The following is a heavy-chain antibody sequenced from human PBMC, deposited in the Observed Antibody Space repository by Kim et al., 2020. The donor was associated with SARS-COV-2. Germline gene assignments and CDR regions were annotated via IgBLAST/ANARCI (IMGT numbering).Heavy chain of an antibody. Sequence: AQKLQGRVTMTTDTSTSTAYMELRSLRSDDTAVYYCARETSIAVAGTGDYWGQGTLVTVSS. V-gene: IGHV1-18*01. D-gene: IGHD6-19*01. CDR3: ARETSIAVAGTGDY. J-gene: IGHJ4*02.